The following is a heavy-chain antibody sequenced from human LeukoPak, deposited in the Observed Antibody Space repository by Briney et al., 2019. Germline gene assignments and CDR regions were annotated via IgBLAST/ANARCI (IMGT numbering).Heavy chain of an antibody. D-gene: IGHD6-13*01. CDR1: GFTFSSYA. CDR2: ISGSGGST. CDR3: AKDEGSSWYPPSYYYGIDV. V-gene: IGHV3-23*01. J-gene: IGHJ6*02. Sequence: GGSLRLSCAASGFTFSSYAMSWVRQAPGKGLEWVSAISGSGGSTYYADSVKGRFTISRDNSKNTLYLQMNSQRAEDTAVYYCAKDEGSSWYPPSYYYGIDVWGQGTTVTVSS.